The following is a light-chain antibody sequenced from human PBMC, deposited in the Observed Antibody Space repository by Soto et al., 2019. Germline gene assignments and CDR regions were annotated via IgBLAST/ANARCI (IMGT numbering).Light chain of an antibody. CDR3: LQLCNYPRT. CDR1: QAIRSD. J-gene: IGKJ1*01. V-gene: IGKV1-6*01. CDR2: AAS. Sequence: IQMTQSPSSLSASVGDRVTITCRAGQAIRSDLAWYQQKPGMAPKFLIFAASNLQRGVPARFSGSGSGTDFTLTISSLQPEDFATYYCLQLCNYPRTFGQGTKVDIK.